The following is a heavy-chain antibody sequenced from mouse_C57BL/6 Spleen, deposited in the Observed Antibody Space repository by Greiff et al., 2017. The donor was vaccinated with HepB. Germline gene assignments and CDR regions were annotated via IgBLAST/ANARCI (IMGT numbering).Heavy chain of an antibody. CDR1: GYTFTSYW. CDR3: ATLYGSSYSGYFDV. J-gene: IGHJ1*03. CDR2: IHPNSGST. Sequence: QVQLQQPGAELVKPGASVKLSCKASGYTFTSYWMHWVKQRPGQGLEWIGMIHPNSGSTNYNEKFKSKATLTVDKSSSTAYMQLSSLTCEDSAVYYCATLYGSSYSGYFDVWGTGTTVTVSS. D-gene: IGHD1-1*01. V-gene: IGHV1-64*01.